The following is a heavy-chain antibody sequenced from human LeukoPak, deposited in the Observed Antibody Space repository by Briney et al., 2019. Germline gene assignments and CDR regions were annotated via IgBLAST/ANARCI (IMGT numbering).Heavy chain of an antibody. J-gene: IGHJ4*02. CDR3: AREWAYGSGSYFAY. CDR1: GYSITSAYS. D-gene: IGHD3-10*01. Sequence: SETLSLTCAVSGYSITSAYSWGWIRQPPGKGLEWIGSIYHIGSTYYNPSLKSPVTISVDTSKNQFYMKLSSVTAAETAVYYCAREWAYGSGSYFAYWGQGTLVTVSS. V-gene: IGHV4-38-2*02. CDR2: IYHIGST.